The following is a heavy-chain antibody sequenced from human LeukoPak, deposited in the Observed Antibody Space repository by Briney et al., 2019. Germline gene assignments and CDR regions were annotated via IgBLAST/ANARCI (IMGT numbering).Heavy chain of an antibody. CDR3: VREGFYFFDF. CDR2: IKQDGSET. Sequence: GGSLRLSCAASGFTFTNNFMSWVRQLPGGGLECVANIKQDGSETTYADSVRGQFTIFSDKAKDSVYLQMNSLRAEDSATYYCVREGFYFFDFWGQGTLVTVSS. V-gene: IGHV3-7*01. J-gene: IGHJ4*01. CDR1: GFTFTNNF.